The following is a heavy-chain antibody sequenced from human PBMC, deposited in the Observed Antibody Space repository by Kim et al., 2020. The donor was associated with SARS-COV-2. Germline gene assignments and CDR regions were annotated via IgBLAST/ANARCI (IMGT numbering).Heavy chain of an antibody. Sequence: SETLSLTCTVSGGSISSYYWSWIRQPPGKGLEWIGYIYYSGSTNYNPSLKSRVTISVDTSKNQFSLKLSSVTAADTAVYYCARGHFWSGYYRGDMDVWGQGTTVTVSS. J-gene: IGHJ6*02. CDR2: IYYSGST. CDR3: ARGHFWSGYYRGDMDV. D-gene: IGHD3-3*02. V-gene: IGHV4-59*01. CDR1: GGSISSYY.